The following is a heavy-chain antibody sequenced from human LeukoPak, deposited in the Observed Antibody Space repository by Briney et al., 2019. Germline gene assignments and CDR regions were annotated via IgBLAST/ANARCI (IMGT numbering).Heavy chain of an antibody. D-gene: IGHD3-10*02. J-gene: IGHJ6*04. Sequence: GGSLRLSCAASGFTFSSYEMNWVRQAPGKGLEWVSYISSSGSTIYYADSVKGRFTISRDNAKNSLYLQMNSLRAEDTAVYYCAELGITMIGGVWGKGTTVTISA. CDR1: GFTFSSYE. CDR3: AELGITMIGGV. V-gene: IGHV3-48*03. CDR2: ISSSGSTI.